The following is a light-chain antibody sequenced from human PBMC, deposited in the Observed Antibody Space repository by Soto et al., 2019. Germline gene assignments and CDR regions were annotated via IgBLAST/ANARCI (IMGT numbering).Light chain of an antibody. CDR1: QSISSW. Sequence: DIQTTQSPSTLSASVGDRVTITCRASQSISSWLAWYQQKPGKAPKLLIYDASSLESGVPSRFSGSGSGTEFTLTISSLQPDDFATYYCQQYNSYSRTFGQETKVDIK. V-gene: IGKV1-5*01. J-gene: IGKJ1*01. CDR3: QQYNSYSRT. CDR2: DAS.